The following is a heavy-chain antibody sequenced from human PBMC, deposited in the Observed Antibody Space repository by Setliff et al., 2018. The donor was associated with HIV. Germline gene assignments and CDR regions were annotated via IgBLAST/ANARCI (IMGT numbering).Heavy chain of an antibody. J-gene: IGHJ4*02. CDR1: GYTFTPYG. V-gene: IGHV7-4-1*02. Sequence: ASVKVSCKASGYTFTPYGISWVRQAPGQGFEWMGWINTETGNPMYAQGFRGRFVFPLDTSVSTTYLQINSLKAEDTAMYYCARVGSYWSTFDYWGQGALVTVSS. CDR2: INTETGNP. CDR3: ARVGSYWSTFDY. D-gene: IGHD1-26*01.